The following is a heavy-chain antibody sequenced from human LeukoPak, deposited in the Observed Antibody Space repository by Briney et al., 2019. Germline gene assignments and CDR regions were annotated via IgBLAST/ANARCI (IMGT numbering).Heavy chain of an antibody. CDR2: ISSSSSYI. Sequence: GGSLRLSCAASGFTFSSYSMNWVRQAPGKGLEWVSSISSSSSYIYYADSVKGRFTISRDNAKNSLYLQMNSLRAEDTAVYYCARDSLVIAAAGDYYYYYGMDVWGQGTTVTVSS. CDR3: ARDSLVIAAAGDYYYYYGMDV. D-gene: IGHD6-13*01. J-gene: IGHJ6*02. V-gene: IGHV3-21*01. CDR1: GFTFSSYS.